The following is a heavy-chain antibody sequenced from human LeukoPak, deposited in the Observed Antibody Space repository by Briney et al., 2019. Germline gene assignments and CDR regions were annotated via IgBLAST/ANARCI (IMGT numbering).Heavy chain of an antibody. CDR1: VGSISTHY. CDR3: ATARIKLPSSPFDY. D-gene: IGHD2-15*01. V-gene: IGHV4-59*11. J-gene: IGHJ4*02. CDR2: IYYSGST. Sequence: SETLSLTCTVSVGSISTHYGSWIRQPPGKGLEWIGYIYYSGSTSYNPSLKSRVTMSVDTSENQVSLKLTSVTAADTAVYYCATARIKLPSSPFDYWGQGALVTVSS.